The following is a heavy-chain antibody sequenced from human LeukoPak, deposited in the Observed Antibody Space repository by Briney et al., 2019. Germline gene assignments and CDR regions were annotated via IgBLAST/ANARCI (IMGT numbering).Heavy chain of an antibody. CDR2: IDDSGST. J-gene: IGHJ1*01. CDR3: ARHYGEEYLQH. D-gene: IGHD4-17*01. Sequence: PSETLSLTCTVSGGSISSYYWSWIRQPPGKGLEWIGYIDDSGSTNYNPSPKSRVTISVDTSKNQFSLKLSSVTAADTAVYYCARHYGEEYLQHWGQGTLVTVSS. CDR1: GGSISSYY. V-gene: IGHV4-59*01.